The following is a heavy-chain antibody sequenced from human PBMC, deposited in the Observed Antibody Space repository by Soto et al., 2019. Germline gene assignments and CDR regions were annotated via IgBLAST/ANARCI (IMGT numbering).Heavy chain of an antibody. CDR2: ISGYNGDT. V-gene: IGHV1-18*01. D-gene: IGHD6-13*01. CDR1: GYTFTRYG. J-gene: IGHJ6*02. Sequence: ASVKVSCKASGYTFTRYGISWVRQAPGQGLEWMGWISGYNGDTNYAQKFQGRVSMTIDTSTTTAYMELRSLKASDTAMYYCARSGGGQKQQPPKYYYGMDVWGQGTTVTVS. CDR3: ARSGGGQKQQPPKYYYGMDV.